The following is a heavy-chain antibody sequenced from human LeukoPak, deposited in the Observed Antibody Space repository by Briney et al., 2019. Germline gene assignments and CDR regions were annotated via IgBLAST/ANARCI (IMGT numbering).Heavy chain of an antibody. V-gene: IGHV4-34*01. CDR1: GGSFSGYY. Sequence: PSETLSLTCAVSGGSFSGYYWSWIRQPPGKGLEWIGGINHSGSTNYNPSLKSRVTISVDTSKNQFSLKLSSVTAADTAVYYCARTIDSGSSRYAFDIWGQGTMVTVSS. D-gene: IGHD1-26*01. CDR3: ARTIDSGSSRYAFDI. J-gene: IGHJ3*02. CDR2: INHSGST.